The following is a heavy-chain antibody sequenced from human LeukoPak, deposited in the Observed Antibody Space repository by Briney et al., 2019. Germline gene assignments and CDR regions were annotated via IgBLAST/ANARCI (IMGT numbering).Heavy chain of an antibody. CDR1: GYTLTSYG. J-gene: IGHJ4*02. V-gene: IGHV1-18*01. D-gene: IGHD2-21*02. Sequence: ASVKVSCKASGYTLTSYGISWVRQAPGQGLEWMGWISAYNGNTNYAQKLQGRVTMTTDTSTSTAYMELRSLRSDDTAVYYCASTIHCGGDCPFEYWGQGILVTVSS. CDR3: ASTIHCGGDCPFEY. CDR2: ISAYNGNT.